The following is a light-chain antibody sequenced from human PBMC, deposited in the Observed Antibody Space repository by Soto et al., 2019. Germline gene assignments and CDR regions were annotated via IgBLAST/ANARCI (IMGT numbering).Light chain of an antibody. J-gene: IGLJ3*02. Sequence: QSVLTQPPSASGTPGQRVTVSCSGSSSNIGSNYVYWYQQFPGTAPKLLIYTNDQRPSGVPDRFSASKSGTSASLAISGLRSEDEADYYCATWDGSLSGWVFGGGTKLTVL. CDR3: ATWDGSLSGWV. V-gene: IGLV1-47*02. CDR2: TND. CDR1: SSNIGSNY.